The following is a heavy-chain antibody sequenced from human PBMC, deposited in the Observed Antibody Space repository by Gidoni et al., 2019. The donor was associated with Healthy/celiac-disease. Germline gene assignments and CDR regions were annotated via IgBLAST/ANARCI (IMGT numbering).Heavy chain of an antibody. CDR3: TTILAVAGLYYFDY. Sequence: EVQLVESGGGLVKPGGSLRLSCAASGFTFSNAWMSWVRQAPGKGLEWVGRIKSKTDGGTTDYAAPVKGRFTISRDDSKNTLYLQMNSLKTEDTAVYYCTTILAVAGLYYFDYWGQGTLVTVSS. D-gene: IGHD6-19*01. V-gene: IGHV3-15*01. CDR2: IKSKTDGGTT. CDR1: GFTFSNAW. J-gene: IGHJ4*02.